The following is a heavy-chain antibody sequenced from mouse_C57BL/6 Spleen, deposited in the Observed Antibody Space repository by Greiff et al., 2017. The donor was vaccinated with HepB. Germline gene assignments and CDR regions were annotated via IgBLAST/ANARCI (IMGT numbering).Heavy chain of an antibody. CDR1: GYTFTSYW. V-gene: IGHV1-52*01. CDR2: IDPSDSET. D-gene: IGHD4-1*01. CDR3: ARSRTGTNYYAMDY. Sequence: QVQLQQPGAELVRPGSSVKLSCKASGYTFTSYWMHWVKQRPIQGLEWIGNIDPSDSETHYNQKFKDKATLTVDKSSSTAYMQLSSLTSEDSAVYYWARSRTGTNYYAMDYWGQGTSVTVSS. J-gene: IGHJ4*01.